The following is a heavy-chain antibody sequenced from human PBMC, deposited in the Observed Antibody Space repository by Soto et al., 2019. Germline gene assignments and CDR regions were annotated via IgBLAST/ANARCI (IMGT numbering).Heavy chain of an antibody. CDR3: ARDLGPLTTVTPGGMDV. Sequence: ASLKVSCKSSGYTFTGYYMHWVRQAPGPGLEWMGWINPNSGGTNYAQKFQGWVTMTRDTSISTAYMELSRLRSDDTAVYYCARDLGPLTTVTPGGMDVWGQGTTVTVSS. CDR1: GYTFTGYY. D-gene: IGHD4-17*01. CDR2: INPNSGGT. V-gene: IGHV1-2*04. J-gene: IGHJ6*02.